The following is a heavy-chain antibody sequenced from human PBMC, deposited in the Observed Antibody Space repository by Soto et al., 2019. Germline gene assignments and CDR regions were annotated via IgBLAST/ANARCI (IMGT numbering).Heavy chain of an antibody. Sequence: PGGSLRLSCAASGFTFSSYAMSWVRQAPGKGLEWVSGISGGGGSTYYADSVKGRFTISRDNSKNTLYLQMNSLRVADTAVYYCAKDSAPYPAAHYYWGQGTLVTVSS. J-gene: IGHJ4*02. D-gene: IGHD2-2*01. CDR3: AKDSAPYPAAHYY. CDR2: ISGGGGST. CDR1: GFTFSSYA. V-gene: IGHV3-23*01.